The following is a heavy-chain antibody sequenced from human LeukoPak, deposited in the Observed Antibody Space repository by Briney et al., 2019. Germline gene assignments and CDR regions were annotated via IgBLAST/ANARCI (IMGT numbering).Heavy chain of an antibody. D-gene: IGHD2-21*01. J-gene: IGHJ3*02. V-gene: IGHV3-9*03. CDR2: ISWNSGSI. CDR3: AKDIFRYGFVFMGAFDI. CDR1: GFTFDDYA. Sequence: GRSLRLSCAASGFTFDDYAMHWVRQAPGKGLEWVSGISWNSGSIGHADSVKGRFTISRDNAKNSLYLQMNSLRAEDMALYYCAKDIFRYGFVFMGAFDIWGQGTMVTVSS.